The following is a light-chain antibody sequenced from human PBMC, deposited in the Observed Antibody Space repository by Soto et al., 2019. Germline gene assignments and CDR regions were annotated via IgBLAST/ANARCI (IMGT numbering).Light chain of an antibody. CDR3: AAWDDSLTGPV. J-gene: IGLJ1*01. CDR1: RSDIGSNS. Sequence: QSVLTQPPSASGTPGQTVIISCSGSRSDIGSNSVNWYQHLPGTAPKLLIYNNNRRPSGVPDRFSGSKSGTSASLAISGLQSEDEADYYCAAWDDSLTGPVFGNGTKVTVL. CDR2: NNN. V-gene: IGLV1-44*01.